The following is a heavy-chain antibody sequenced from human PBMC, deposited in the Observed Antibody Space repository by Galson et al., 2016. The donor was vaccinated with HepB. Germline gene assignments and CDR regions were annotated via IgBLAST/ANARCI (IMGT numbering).Heavy chain of an antibody. J-gene: IGHJ5*02. Sequence: ETLSLTCAVYGGSFRNYYWTWIRQSPEKGLEWIGDINESGGSNYNPSFDSPVTISLDTAKNQFSLNMYSVTAADTGVYYCARAKRPPQSSSFGYSWFAPWGQGTPVIVSS. CDR3: ARAKRPPQSSSFGYSWFAP. CDR1: GGSFRNYY. D-gene: IGHD3-3*01. V-gene: IGHV4-34*01. CDR2: INESGGS.